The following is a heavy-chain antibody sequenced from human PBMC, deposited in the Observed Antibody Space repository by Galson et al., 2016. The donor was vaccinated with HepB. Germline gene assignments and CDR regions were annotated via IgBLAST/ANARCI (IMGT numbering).Heavy chain of an antibody. CDR2: INKDGSGK. CDR3: ASDIVVEPAA. J-gene: IGHJ5*02. D-gene: IGHD2-2*01. Sequence: SLRLSCAASGFMFSGYWMNWVRQAPGKGLEWVATINKDGSGKYYVDSVKGRFTISRDNTKNSLHLQMNSLRAEDTAEYYCASDIVVEPAAWGQGTLVTVPS. V-gene: IGHV3-7*03. CDR1: GFMFSGYW.